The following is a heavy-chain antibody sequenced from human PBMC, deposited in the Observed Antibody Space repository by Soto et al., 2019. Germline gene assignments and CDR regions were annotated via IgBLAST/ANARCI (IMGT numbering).Heavy chain of an antibody. J-gene: IGHJ6*02. CDR2: ISGSGDST. CDR1: GFTFSSYA. V-gene: IGHV3-23*01. CDR3: AKDRRSSTYGMAV. Sequence: GGSLRLSCAASGFTFSSYAMSWVRQAPGKGLEWVSSISGSGDSTYYADSVKGRFTISRDNSKNTLYLQMNSLRAEDTAVYYCAKDRRSSTYGMAVWGLGATVTVSS.